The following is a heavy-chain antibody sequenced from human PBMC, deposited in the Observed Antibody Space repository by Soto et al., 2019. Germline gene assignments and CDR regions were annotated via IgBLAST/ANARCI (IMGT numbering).Heavy chain of an antibody. J-gene: IGHJ6*02. Sequence: GGSLRLSCAASGFTFSSYAMHWVRQAPGKGLEWVAVISYDGSNKYYADSVKGRFTISRDNSKNTLYLQMNSLRAEDTAVYYCARDIERSSTIYYYYYYYGMDVWGQGTTVTVSS. CDR3: ARDIERSSTIYYYYYYYGMDV. CDR2: ISYDGSNK. V-gene: IGHV3-30-3*01. CDR1: GFTFSSYA. D-gene: IGHD3-9*01.